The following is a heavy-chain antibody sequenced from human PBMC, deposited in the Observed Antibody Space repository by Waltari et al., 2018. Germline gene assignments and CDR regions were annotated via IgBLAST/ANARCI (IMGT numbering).Heavy chain of an antibody. Sequence: QLVQSGAEVKKPGASVKVSCKASGYIFSNYGITWVRKAPGQGLEWMGWNYPYRGNTKYEQSLQGRVTLTTDTSTTTAYMEIRSLRSDDTAIYDCAREDADSSNFGGFWGQGTLVTVSS. CDR2: NYPYRGNT. J-gene: IGHJ4*02. V-gene: IGHV1-18*01. CDR3: AREDADSSNFGGF. CDR1: GYIFSNYG. D-gene: IGHD6-13*01.